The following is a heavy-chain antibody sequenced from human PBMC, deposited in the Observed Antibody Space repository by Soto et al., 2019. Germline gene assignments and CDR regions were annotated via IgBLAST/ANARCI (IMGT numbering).Heavy chain of an antibody. CDR2: ISAYNGNT. J-gene: IGHJ6*02. Sequence: GASVKVSCKASGYTFTSYGISWVRQAPGQGLEWMGWISAYNGNTNYAQKLQGRVTMTTDTSTSTAYMELRSLRSDDTAVYYCARGGGNTDSSGYYRPGVYYYGMDVWGQGTTVTVSS. V-gene: IGHV1-18*01. CDR3: ARGGGNTDSSGYYRPGVYYYGMDV. CDR1: GYTFTSYG. D-gene: IGHD3-22*01.